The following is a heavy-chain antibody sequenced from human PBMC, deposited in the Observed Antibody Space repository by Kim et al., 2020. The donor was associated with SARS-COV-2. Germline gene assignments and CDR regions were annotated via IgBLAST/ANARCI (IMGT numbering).Heavy chain of an antibody. CDR3: ARVWLWELLSQSWFDP. J-gene: IGHJ5*02. D-gene: IGHD1-26*01. Sequence: ASVKVSCKASGYTFTSYGISWVRQAPGQGLEWMGWISAYNGNTDYAQKLQGRVTMTTDTSTSTAYMELRSLRSDDTAVYYCARVWLWELLSQSWFDPWGQGTLVTVSS. CDR2: ISAYNGNT. CDR1: GYTFTSYG. V-gene: IGHV1-18*04.